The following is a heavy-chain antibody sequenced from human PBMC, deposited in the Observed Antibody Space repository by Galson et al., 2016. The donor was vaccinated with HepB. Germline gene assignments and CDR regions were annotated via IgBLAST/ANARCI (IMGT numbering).Heavy chain of an antibody. CDR2: IKTDGSAQ. CDR3: AQRTAVAGFNY. V-gene: IGHV3-7*01. Sequence: SLRLSCAASGFTFDNWWMMWVRQAPGKGLEWVADIKTDGSAQAYVDSVRGRFTISRDNAKNSLYLQLTSLRAEDSAVYYCAQRTAVAGFNYWGQGTLVTVSS. D-gene: IGHD6-19*01. CDR1: GFTFDNWW. J-gene: IGHJ4*02.